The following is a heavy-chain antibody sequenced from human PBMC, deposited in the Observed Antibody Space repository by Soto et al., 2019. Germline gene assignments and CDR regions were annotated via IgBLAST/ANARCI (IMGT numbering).Heavy chain of an antibody. D-gene: IGHD5-12*01. CDR3: ARDMGWLGFDD. V-gene: IGHV1-69*12. CDR2: IYPVFGPT. CDR1: GGTFTSFA. Sequence: QVLLVQSGAEVKKPGSSVKVSCKASGGTFTSFAITWVRQAPGQGLEWMGGIYPVFGPTNYAQKFQGRVTVTEDESTATDYMDLSSLRGEDTAVYYCARDMGWLGFDDWGQGTRVTVSS. J-gene: IGHJ4*02.